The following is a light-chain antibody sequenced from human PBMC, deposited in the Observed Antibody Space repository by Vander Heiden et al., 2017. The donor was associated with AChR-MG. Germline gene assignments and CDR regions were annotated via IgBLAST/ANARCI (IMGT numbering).Light chain of an antibody. V-gene: IGKV2-28*01. J-gene: IGKJ4*01. CDR2: LVS. Sequence: DIVMTQSPVSLPVTPGEPASISCRSSQSLMHSNGYNYLDWYLQKPGQSPQLLIYLVSNRAPGVPDRFSGSGSGTDFTLKISRVEAEDVGVYYCRQAVQIPGTFGGGTKVEIK. CDR3: RQAVQIPGT. CDR1: QSLMHSNGYNY.